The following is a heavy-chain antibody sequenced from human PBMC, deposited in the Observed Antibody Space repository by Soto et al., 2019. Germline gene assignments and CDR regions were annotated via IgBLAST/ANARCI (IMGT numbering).Heavy chain of an antibody. Sequence: GGSLRLSCVVSGFTFSSYWMSWVRQAPGKGLEWVANIKQDGSEKYYVDSVKGRFTISRDNVKNSLYLQMYSLRAEDTAVYYRAREGYQDSGWYLRRFDYWGQGTLGTVSS. CDR2: IKQDGSEK. CDR1: GFTFSSYW. D-gene: IGHD6-19*01. CDR3: AREGYQDSGWYLRRFDY. V-gene: IGHV3-7*03. J-gene: IGHJ4*02.